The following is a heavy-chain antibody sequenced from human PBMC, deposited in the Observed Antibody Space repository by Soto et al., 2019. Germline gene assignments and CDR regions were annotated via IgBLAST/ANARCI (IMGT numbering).Heavy chain of an antibody. CDR2: INPNSGGT. CDR3: ASRIAAAGRYYSYYGMDV. J-gene: IGHJ6*02. V-gene: IGHV1-2*02. D-gene: IGHD6-13*01. Sequence: VASVKVSCKASGYTFTGYYMHWVRQAPGQGLEWMGWINPNSGGTNYAQKFQGRVTMTRDTSISTAYMELSRLRSDDTAVYYCASRIAAAGRYYSYYGMDVWGQGTTVTVYS. CDR1: GYTFTGYY.